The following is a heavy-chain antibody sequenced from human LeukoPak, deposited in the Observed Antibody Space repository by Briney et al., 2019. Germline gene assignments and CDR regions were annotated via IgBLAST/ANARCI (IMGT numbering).Heavy chain of an antibody. Sequence: PSETLSLTCAVYGGSFSGYYWSWIRQPPGKGLEWIGEINHSGSTNYNPSLKSRVTISVDTSKNQFSLKLSSVTAADTAVYYCARAGIAAASTIRGVKYFQHWGQGTLVTVSS. J-gene: IGHJ1*01. D-gene: IGHD6-13*01. V-gene: IGHV4-34*01. CDR2: INHSGST. CDR3: ARAGIAAASTIRGVKYFQH. CDR1: GGSFSGYY.